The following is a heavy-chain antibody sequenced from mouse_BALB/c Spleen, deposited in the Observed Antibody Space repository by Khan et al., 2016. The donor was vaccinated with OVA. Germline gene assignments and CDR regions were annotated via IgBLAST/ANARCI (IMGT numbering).Heavy chain of an antibody. CDR1: GYTFTDFT. Sequence: VELVESGAELVRPGVSVKISCKGSGYTFTDFTMHWVKQSHAMSLEWIGVISTYYGDADYNQKFKGKATMTVEKSSNTAYMDLDRLKSDDSAIIYCSRGGGGDRFLYWGQGTLVTVSA. D-gene: IGHD1-1*01. CDR3: SRGGGGDRFLY. CDR2: ISTYYGDA. J-gene: IGHJ3*01. V-gene: IGHV1S137*01.